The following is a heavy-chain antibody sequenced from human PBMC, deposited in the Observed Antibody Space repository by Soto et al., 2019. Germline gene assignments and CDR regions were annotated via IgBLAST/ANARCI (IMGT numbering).Heavy chain of an antibody. CDR3: ARATYCSGGSCLKRLNYYYYGMDV. D-gene: IGHD2-15*01. CDR2: INHSGST. CDR1: GGSFSGYY. J-gene: IGHJ6*02. V-gene: IGHV4-34*01. Sequence: LSLTCAVYGGSFSGYYWSWIRQPPGKGLEWIGEINHSGSTNYNPSLKSRVTISVDTSKNQFSLKLSSVTAADTAVYYCARATYCSGGSCLKRLNYYYYGMDVWGQGTTVTVSS.